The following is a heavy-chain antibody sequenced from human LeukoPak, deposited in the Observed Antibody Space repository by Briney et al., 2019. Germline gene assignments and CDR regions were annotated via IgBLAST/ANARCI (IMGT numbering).Heavy chain of an antibody. D-gene: IGHD3-10*01. V-gene: IGHV3-23*01. Sequence: PGGSLRLSCAASGFTFSSYAMSRVRQAPGKGLEWVSAISGSGGSTYYADSVKGRFTISRDNSKNTLYLQMNSLRAEDTAVYYCAKVRFGVTARYYFDYWGQGTLVTVSS. CDR1: GFTFSSYA. CDR3: AKVRFGVTARYYFDY. CDR2: ISGSGGST. J-gene: IGHJ4*02.